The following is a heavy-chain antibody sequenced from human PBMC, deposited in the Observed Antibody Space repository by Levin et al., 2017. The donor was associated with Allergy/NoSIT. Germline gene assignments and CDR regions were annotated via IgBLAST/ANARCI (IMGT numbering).Heavy chain of an antibody. CDR1: GFSLTTRGEA. CDR2: IYWDDDK. J-gene: IGHJ5*02. D-gene: IGHD3-22*01. V-gene: IGHV2-5*02. CDR3: AHRHIIMNQELIITEWFDP. Sequence: SGPTLVKPTQTLTLTCSFSGFSLTTRGEAVGWIRQPPGKALEWLALIYWDDDKRYSPSLNSRLTITKDTSKNQVVLTMTKMDPAETATYYGAHRHIIMNQELIITEWFDPWGQGTLVTVSS.